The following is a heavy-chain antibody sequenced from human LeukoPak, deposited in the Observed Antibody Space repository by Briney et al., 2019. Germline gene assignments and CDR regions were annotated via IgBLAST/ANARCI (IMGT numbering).Heavy chain of an antibody. CDR3: AREYGY. V-gene: IGHV3-23*01. Sequence: GGSLRLSCAASGITFSNYAMNWVRRAPGKGLEWVSTISGSGGSAYYVDSVKGRFTISRDNAKSSLYLQMNSLRAEDTAVYYCAREYGYWGQGTLVTVSS. D-gene: IGHD4-17*01. J-gene: IGHJ4*02. CDR2: ISGSGGSA. CDR1: GITFSNYA.